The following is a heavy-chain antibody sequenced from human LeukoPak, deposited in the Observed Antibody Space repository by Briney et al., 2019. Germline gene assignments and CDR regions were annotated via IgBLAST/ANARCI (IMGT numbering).Heavy chain of an antibody. CDR3: ARLRGSSGYYEDY. CDR2: MNPNSGNT. Sequence: ASVKVSCKASGYTFTSYDINWVRQATGQGLEWMGWMNPNSGNTGYAQKFQGRVTMTRNTSTSTAYMELSSLRSEDTAVYYCARLRGSSGYYEDYWGQGTLVTVSS. D-gene: IGHD3-22*01. J-gene: IGHJ4*02. V-gene: IGHV1-8*01. CDR1: GYTFTSYD.